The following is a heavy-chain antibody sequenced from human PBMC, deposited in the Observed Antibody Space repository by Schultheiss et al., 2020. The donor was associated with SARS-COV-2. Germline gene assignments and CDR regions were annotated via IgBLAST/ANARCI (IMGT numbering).Heavy chain of an antibody. CDR3: ARDGTSYYYDSSGFDY. Sequence: GGSLRLSCAASGFTFSYYYMSGVRQAPGKGLEWVSRINEYGSITDYADSVKGRFTISRDNSKNSLYLQMNSLRAEDTAVYYCARDGTSYYYDSSGFDYWGQGTLVTVSS. CDR1: GFTFSYYY. CDR2: INEYGSIT. V-gene: IGHV3-69-1*01. J-gene: IGHJ4*02. D-gene: IGHD3-22*01.